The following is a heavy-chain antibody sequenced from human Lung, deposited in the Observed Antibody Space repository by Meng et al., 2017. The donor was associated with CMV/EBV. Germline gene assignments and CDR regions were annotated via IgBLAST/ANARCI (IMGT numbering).Heavy chain of an antibody. J-gene: IGHJ3*02. CDR1: GFTVSSNY. CDR3: ARADCSSTSCYKSAFDI. D-gene: IGHD2-2*02. V-gene: IGHV3-53*01. CDR2: IYSGGST. Sequence: ESLKISFAASGFTVSSNYMSWVRQAPGKGLEWVSVIYSGGSTYYADSVKGRFTISRDNSKNKLYLQMNSLRAEDTAVYYCARADCSSTSCYKSAFDIWGQGTMVTVSS.